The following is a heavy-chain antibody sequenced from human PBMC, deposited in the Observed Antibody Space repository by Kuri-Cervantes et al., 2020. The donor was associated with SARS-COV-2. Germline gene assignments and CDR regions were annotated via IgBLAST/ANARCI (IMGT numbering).Heavy chain of an antibody. D-gene: IGHD3-22*01. J-gene: IGHJ4*02. Sequence: ASVKVSCKVSGYTLTELSMHWVRQAHGKGLEWMGGFDPEDGETIYAQKFQGRVTMTEDTSTDTAYMELSSLRSEDTAVYYCATAPKSRGYYYAPFYFDYWGQGTLVTVSS. CDR2: FDPEDGET. CDR1: GYTLTELS. V-gene: IGHV1-24*01. CDR3: ATAPKSRGYYYAPFYFDY.